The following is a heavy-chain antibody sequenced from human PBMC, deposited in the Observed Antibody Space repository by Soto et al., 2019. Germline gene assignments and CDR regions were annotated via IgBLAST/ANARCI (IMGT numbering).Heavy chain of an antibody. Sequence: SETLSLTCTVSGGSISTYYWSWIRQSPGKGLEWIGYIYYSGSTKYNPSLKSRVTMSVDTSKNQFSLKVSSVTAADTAIYYCARDPEGINDFDYWGQGTLVTVSS. CDR1: GGSISTYY. V-gene: IGHV4-59*12. J-gene: IGHJ4*02. CDR3: ARDPEGINDFDY. D-gene: IGHD2-21*01. CDR2: IYYSGST.